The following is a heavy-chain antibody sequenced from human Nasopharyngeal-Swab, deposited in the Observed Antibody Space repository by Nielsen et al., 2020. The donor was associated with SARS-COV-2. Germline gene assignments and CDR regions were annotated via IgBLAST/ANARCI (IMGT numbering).Heavy chain of an antibody. Sequence: PGKGLEWIGYIYYSGSTNYNPSLKSRVTISVDTSKNQFPLKLSSVTAADTAVYYCARERTDGYNVSFDPYNWFDPWGQGTLVTVSS. CDR3: ARERTDGYNVSFDPYNWFDP. CDR2: IYYSGST. D-gene: IGHD5-24*01. V-gene: IGHV4-59*13. J-gene: IGHJ5*02.